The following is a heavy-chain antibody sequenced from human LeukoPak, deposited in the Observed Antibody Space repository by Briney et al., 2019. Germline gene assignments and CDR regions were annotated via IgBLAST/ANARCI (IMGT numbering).Heavy chain of an antibody. CDR3: AREATYGGYFDY. V-gene: IGHV1-46*01. J-gene: IGHJ4*02. CDR2: FNPSDGTT. Sequence: GASVKVSCKSSGYTFSNDYIHWVRQAPGQGLEWMGIFNPSDGTTRYAQKFQGGVTMTRDTSTSTVYMGLSGLRSEDTAVYYCAREATYGGYFDYWGQGTLVTVSS. D-gene: IGHD3-10*01. CDR1: GYTFSNDY.